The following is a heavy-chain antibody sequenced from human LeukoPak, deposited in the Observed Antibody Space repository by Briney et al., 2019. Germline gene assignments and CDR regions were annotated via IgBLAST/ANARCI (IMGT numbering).Heavy chain of an antibody. V-gene: IGHV4-30-2*01. CDR1: GGSISSGGYS. CDR3: ASAPGYYDILTGYYKTQYYYGMDV. Sequence: SETLSLTCAVSGGSISSGGYSWSWIRQPPGQGLEWIGYIYHSGSTYYNPSLKSRVTISVDRSKNQFSLKLSSMTAADTAVYYCASAPGYYDILTGYYKTQYYYGMDVWGQGTTVTVSS. D-gene: IGHD3-9*01. J-gene: IGHJ6*02. CDR2: IYHSGST.